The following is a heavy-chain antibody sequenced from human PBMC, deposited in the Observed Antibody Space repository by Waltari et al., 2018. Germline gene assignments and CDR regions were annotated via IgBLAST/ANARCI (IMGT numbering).Heavy chain of an antibody. V-gene: IGHV1-69*04. CDR2: IIPIFGKA. CDR3: ARDHQTGYSSG. D-gene: IGHD6-19*01. J-gene: IGHJ4*02. CDR1: GGPFSSYA. Sequence: QVQLVQSGAEVKKPGSSVKVSCKASGGPFSSYAIRWVRQAPGQWLEWMGRIIPIFGKANYAQKFQGRVTITADKSTSTAYMELSSLRSEDTAVYYCARDHQTGYSSGWGQGTLVTVSS.